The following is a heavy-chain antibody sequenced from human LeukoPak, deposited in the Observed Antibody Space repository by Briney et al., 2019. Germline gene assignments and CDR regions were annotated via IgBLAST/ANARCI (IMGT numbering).Heavy chain of an antibody. CDR3: ARAYDFWSGYRPDY. J-gene: IGHJ4*02. Sequence: TGGSLRLSCAASGFTFDDYGMSWVRQAPGKGLEWVSGINWNGGSTGYADSVKGRFTISRDNAKNSLYLQMNSLRAEDTALYYCARAYDFWSGYRPDYWGQGTLVTVSS. D-gene: IGHD3-3*01. CDR1: GFTFDDYG. CDR2: INWNGGST. V-gene: IGHV3-20*04.